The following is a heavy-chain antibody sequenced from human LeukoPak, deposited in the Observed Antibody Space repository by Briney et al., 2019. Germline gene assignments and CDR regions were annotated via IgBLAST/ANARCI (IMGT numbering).Heavy chain of an antibody. V-gene: IGHV3-48*02. CDR2: IDGSSRAI. Sequence: GESLRLSCAASGFTFSSYGMNWVRQAPGKGLEWVSYIDGSSRAIYYADSVKGRFTVSRDNAKKSPFLQMNSLRDDDTAVYFCARKMALWGQGTLVAVSS. J-gene: IGHJ4*02. CDR3: ARKMAL. D-gene: IGHD5-24*01. CDR1: GFTFSSYG.